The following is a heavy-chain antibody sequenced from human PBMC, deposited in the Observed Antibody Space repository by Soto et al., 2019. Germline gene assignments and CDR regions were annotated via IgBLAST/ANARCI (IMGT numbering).Heavy chain of an antibody. Sequence: ASVKVSCKASGGTFSIYTISWVRQAPGQGLEWMGRIIPILGITNYAQKFQGRVTITADKSTSIAYMELCSLRSEDTAVYYCASPTPQRGSGFLFAYWGQGTLVTVSS. CDR2: IIPILGIT. CDR1: GGTFSIYT. CDR3: ASPTPQRGSGFLFAY. V-gene: IGHV1-69*02. J-gene: IGHJ4*02. D-gene: IGHD2-15*01.